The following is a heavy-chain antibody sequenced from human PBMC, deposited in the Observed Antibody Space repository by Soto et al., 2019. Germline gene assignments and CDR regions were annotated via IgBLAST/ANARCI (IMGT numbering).Heavy chain of an antibody. CDR3: ARAKDGDAFDY. Sequence: EVQLVESGGGLVQPGGSLRLSCAASGCTFSSYDMHWVRQATGKGLEWVSAIGTAGDTYYPGSVKGRFTISRENAKNSLYLQMNSLRAGDTAVYYCARAKDGDAFDYWGQGTLVTVSS. V-gene: IGHV3-13*01. D-gene: IGHD2-21*01. J-gene: IGHJ4*02. CDR2: IGTAGDT. CDR1: GCTFSSYD.